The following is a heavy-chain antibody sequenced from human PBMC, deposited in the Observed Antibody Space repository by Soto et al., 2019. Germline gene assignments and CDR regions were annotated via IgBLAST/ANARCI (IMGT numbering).Heavy chain of an antibody. Sequence: ASVKVSCQTSGYTFTSYYISWVRQAPGQGLEWMGWINPFDGYTNSSQKFQGRVTMTTDRSMNTAYMDVGSLRSDDSAVYYCARNLYGRAFDFWGQGTMVTVSS. J-gene: IGHJ3*01. D-gene: IGHD3-16*01. V-gene: IGHV1-18*01. CDR3: ARNLYGRAFDF. CDR1: GYTFTSYY. CDR2: INPFDGYT.